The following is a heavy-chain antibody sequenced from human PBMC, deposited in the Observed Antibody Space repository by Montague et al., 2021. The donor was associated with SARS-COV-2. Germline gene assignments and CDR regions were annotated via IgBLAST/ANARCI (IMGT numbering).Heavy chain of an antibody. V-gene: IGHV4-34*01. J-gene: IGHJ4*02. D-gene: IGHD1-7*01. CDR3: SRTYRGTFDF. Sequence: SETLSPTCAVYGGSFSAYYWSWIRQPPGRGLEWIGEINHSGTTNYKSSLESRLSMSVDTSKNQFSLNLSSVTAADTAVYFCSRTYRGTFDFWGQGILVTVSS. CDR1: GGSFSAYY. CDR2: INHSGTT.